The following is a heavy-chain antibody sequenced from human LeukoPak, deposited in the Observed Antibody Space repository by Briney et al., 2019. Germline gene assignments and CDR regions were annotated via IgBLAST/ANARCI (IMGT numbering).Heavy chain of an antibody. CDR3: ATCRDEFADYGFTS. CDR2: IYDSWNT. Sequence: SETLSLTCTVSGASISSYYWSWIRQPPGKGLEWIGYIYDSWNTKYNPSLKGRVTISGDTSKNLFSLELTSVTAADTAVYYCATCRDEFADYGFTSWGQGFLVTVSS. CDR1: GASISSYY. J-gene: IGHJ5*02. D-gene: IGHD4-17*01. V-gene: IGHV4-59*01.